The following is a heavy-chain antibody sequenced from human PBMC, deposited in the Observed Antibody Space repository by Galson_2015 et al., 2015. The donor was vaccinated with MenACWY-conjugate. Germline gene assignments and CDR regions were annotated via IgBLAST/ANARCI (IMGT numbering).Heavy chain of an antibody. Sequence: SLRLSCAASGFIFSSSAMHWVRQAPGKGLEYVSAISSDGGTTDYAAPVKGRFTISRDDSKNTLYLQMNSLKTEDTAVYYCTTDSLYGDYLDYWGQGTLVTVSS. CDR2: ISSDGGTT. CDR1: GFIFSSSA. CDR3: TTDSLYGDYLDY. V-gene: IGHV3-15*01. J-gene: IGHJ4*02. D-gene: IGHD4-17*01.